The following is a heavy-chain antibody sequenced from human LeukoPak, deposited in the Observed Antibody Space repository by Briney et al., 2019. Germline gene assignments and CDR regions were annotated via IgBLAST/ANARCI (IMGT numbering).Heavy chain of an antibody. CDR2: INPNSGGT. V-gene: IGHV1-2*02. J-gene: IGHJ4*02. CDR1: GYTFTGYY. CDR3: ATKVLRSGYTYGFGNY. Sequence: ASVKVSCKASGYTFTGYYMHWVRQAPGQGLEWMGWINPNSGGTNYAQKFQGRVTITRDTSISTAFLELSRLRSEDTAVYYCATKVLRSGYTYGFGNYWGQGSLVTVSS. D-gene: IGHD5-18*01.